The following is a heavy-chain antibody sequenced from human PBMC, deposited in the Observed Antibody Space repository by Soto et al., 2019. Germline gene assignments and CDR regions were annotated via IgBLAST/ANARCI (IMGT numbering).Heavy chain of an antibody. J-gene: IGHJ1*01. V-gene: IGHV3-30-3*01. CDR1: GFTFSSYA. Sequence: LRLSCAASGFTFSSYAMHWVRQAPGKGLEWVAVISYDGSNKYYADSVKGRFTISRDNSKNTLYLQMNSLRAEDTAVYYCARDPGGPVIAVAFQHWGQGTLVTVSS. CDR3: ARDPGGPVIAVAFQH. CDR2: ISYDGSNK. D-gene: IGHD6-19*01.